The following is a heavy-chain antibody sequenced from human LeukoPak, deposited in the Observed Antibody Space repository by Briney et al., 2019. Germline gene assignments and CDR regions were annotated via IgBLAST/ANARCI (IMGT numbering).Heavy chain of an antibody. CDR2: MNPNSGNT. J-gene: IGHJ5*02. D-gene: IGHD3-10*01. Sequence: ASVKVSCKASGYTITSYDINWVRQAPGQGLEWMGWMNPNSGNTGYAQKFQGRVTMTRNTSISTAYMELSSLRSEDTAVYYCARLLWFGEFHNWFDPWGQGTLVTVSS. CDR3: ARLLWFGEFHNWFDP. CDR1: GYTITSYD. V-gene: IGHV1-8*01.